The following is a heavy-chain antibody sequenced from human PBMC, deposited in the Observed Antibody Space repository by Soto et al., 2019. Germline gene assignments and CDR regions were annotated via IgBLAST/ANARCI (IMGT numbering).Heavy chain of an antibody. CDR3: AHGSGWLFDY. CDR1: GFSLNERAVG. D-gene: IGHD6-19*01. CDR2: TYWDDDN. Sequence: QITLEESGPTLVKPTQTLTLTCTFSGFSLNERAVGVGWIRQPPGKALEWLAFTYWDDDNHYSPSLKNRLTITKDTSKNQVVLTMNNTDPADTATYYCAHGSGWLFDYWGQGTQVTVSS. V-gene: IGHV2-5*02. J-gene: IGHJ4*02.